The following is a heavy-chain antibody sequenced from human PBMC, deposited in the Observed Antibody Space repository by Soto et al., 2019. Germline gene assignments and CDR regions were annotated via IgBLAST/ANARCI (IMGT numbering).Heavy chain of an antibody. CDR2: IKQDGSEK. V-gene: IGHV3-7*01. Sequence: EGQLVESGGGLVQPGGAPRPSCAGSGFTCSSDWIGWVRQAAGKGLEWVANIKQDGSEKYYVDSVKGRFTISRDNAKNSLYLQMNSLRAEDTAVYYCARDPTSPDYWGQGTLVTVSS. CDR1: GFTCSSDW. CDR3: ARDPTSPDY. D-gene: IGHD3-16*01. J-gene: IGHJ4*02.